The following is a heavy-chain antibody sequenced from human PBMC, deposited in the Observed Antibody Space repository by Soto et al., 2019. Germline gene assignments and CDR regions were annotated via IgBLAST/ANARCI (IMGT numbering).Heavy chain of an antibody. CDR3: ARGRGIPIVATILYWFDP. CDR1: GGSFSGYY. V-gene: IGHV4-34*01. Sequence: SETLCLTCAVYGGSFSGYYWSWIRQPPGKGLEWIGEINHSGSTNYNPSLKSRVTISVDTSKNQFSLKLSSVTAADTAVYYCARGRGIPIVATILYWFDPWGQGTLVTVSS. J-gene: IGHJ5*02. CDR2: INHSGST. D-gene: IGHD5-12*01.